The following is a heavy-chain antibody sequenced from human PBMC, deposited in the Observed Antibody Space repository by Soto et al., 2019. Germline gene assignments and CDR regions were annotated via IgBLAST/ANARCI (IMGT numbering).Heavy chain of an antibody. D-gene: IGHD1-1*01. CDR1: GYTFTAYY. J-gene: IGHJ3*02. CDR3: AREALHTTSKAFDI. CDR2: INPISGGT. Sequence: QVQLVQSGTEVKKPGASVKVSCEASGYTFTAYYMHWVRQAPGQGLEWMGWINPISGGTNYAQKFQGWVIMTRDASISTVYMELTSLRSDDTAVYYCAREALHTTSKAFDIWGLGTMVTVSS. V-gene: IGHV1-2*04.